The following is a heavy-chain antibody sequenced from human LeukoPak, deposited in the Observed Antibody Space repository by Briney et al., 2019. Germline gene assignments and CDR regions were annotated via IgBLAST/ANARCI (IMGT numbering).Heavy chain of an antibody. Sequence: PSETLSLTCTVSGGSISSYYWSWIRQPAGKGLEWIGRWYASGSTDYNSSLKSRVTMSVDTSKNQFSLILTSVSAADTAVHYCARSLGYSYHFDYWGQGILVTVSS. CDR3: ARSLGYSYHFDY. D-gene: IGHD5-18*01. CDR1: GGSISSYY. J-gene: IGHJ4*02. V-gene: IGHV4-4*07. CDR2: WYASGST.